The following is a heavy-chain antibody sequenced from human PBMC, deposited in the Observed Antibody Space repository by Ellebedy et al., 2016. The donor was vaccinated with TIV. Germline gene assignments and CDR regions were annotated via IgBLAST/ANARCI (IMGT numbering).Heavy chain of an antibody. CDR2: FDPEDGET. CDR1: GYTLTELS. CDR3: ATVEDIHDSSGRALSY. Sequence: ASVKVSCXVSGYTLTELSMHWVRQAPGKGLEWMGGFDPEDGETIYAQKFQGRVTMTEDTSTDTAYMELSSLRSEDTAVYYCATVEDIHDSSGRALSYWGQGTLVTVSS. J-gene: IGHJ4*02. V-gene: IGHV1-24*01. D-gene: IGHD3-22*01.